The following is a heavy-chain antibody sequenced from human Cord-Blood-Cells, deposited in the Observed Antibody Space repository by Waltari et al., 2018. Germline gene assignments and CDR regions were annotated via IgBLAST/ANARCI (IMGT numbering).Heavy chain of an antibody. CDR1: GGTFSSYA. D-gene: IGHD3-22*01. V-gene: IGHV1-69*01. Sequence: QVQLVQSGAEVKKPGSSVKVSCKASGGTFSSYAISWVRQAPGQGLEWMGGIIPILGTANYAQKFQGRVTITADESTSTAYMELSSLRSEDTAVYYCASGPPYYYDSSGYSHWFDPWGQGTLVTVSS. J-gene: IGHJ5*02. CDR2: IIPILGTA. CDR3: ASGPPYYYDSSGYSHWFDP.